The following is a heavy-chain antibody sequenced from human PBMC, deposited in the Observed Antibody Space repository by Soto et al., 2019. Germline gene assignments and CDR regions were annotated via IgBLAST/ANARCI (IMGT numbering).Heavy chain of an antibody. D-gene: IGHD1-26*01. CDR2: IIPYNGNT. J-gene: IGHJ3*02. V-gene: IGHV1-18*01. CDR1: GGTLSRYT. CDR3: ARDGYYDAFDI. Sequence: VSVKVSCKASGGTLSRYTFSWVRQAPGQGLEWMGWIIPYNGNTNYAQKLQGRVTMATDTSTSTAYMELRSLRSDDTAVYYCARDGYYDAFDIWGQGTMVTVSS.